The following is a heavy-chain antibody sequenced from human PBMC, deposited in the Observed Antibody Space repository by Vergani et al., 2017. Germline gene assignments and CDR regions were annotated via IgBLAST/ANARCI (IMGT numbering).Heavy chain of an antibody. CDR1: GFTFSSYA. CDR3: AKDYYYGDNNNWFDP. D-gene: IGHD4-17*01. J-gene: IGHJ5*02. Sequence: EVQLLESGGGLVQPGGSLRLSCAASGFTFSSYAMSWVRQAPGKGLEWVSAISGSGGSTYYADSVKGRFNISRDNSKNTLYLQMNSLRAEDTAVYYCAKDYYYGDNNNWFDPWGQGTLVTVSS. CDR2: ISGSGGST. V-gene: IGHV3-23*01.